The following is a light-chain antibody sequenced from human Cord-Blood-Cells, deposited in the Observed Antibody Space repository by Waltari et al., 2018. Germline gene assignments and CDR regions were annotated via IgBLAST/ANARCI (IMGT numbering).Light chain of an antibody. V-gene: IGKV1-5*03. CDR1: QSISSW. CDR3: QQYNSYSPEYT. J-gene: IGKJ2*01. CDR2: KAS. Sequence: DIQMTQSPSTLSASVGDRVTITCRASQSISSWLAWYQQKPGKAPKLLIYKASSLESGVPSRFSGSGSATEFTLTISSLQPDDFATYYCQQYNSYSPEYTFGQGTKLEIK.